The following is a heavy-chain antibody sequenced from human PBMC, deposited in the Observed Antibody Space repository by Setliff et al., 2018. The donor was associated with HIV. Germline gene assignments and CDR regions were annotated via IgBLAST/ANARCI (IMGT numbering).Heavy chain of an antibody. CDR3: ARIPYSDSFFDS. CDR1: GFTFSSYS. D-gene: IGHD4-17*01. Sequence: GSLRLSCAASGFTFSSYSMNWVRQAPGKGLEWVSSISSSSSYIYYADSVKGRFTISRDNAKNSLYLQMNSLRAEDTAVYYCARIPYSDSFFDSWGQGTLVTVSS. CDR2: ISSSSSYI. V-gene: IGHV3-21*01. J-gene: IGHJ4*02.